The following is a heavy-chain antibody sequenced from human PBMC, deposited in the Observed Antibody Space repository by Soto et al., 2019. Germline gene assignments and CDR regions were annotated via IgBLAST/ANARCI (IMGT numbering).Heavy chain of an antibody. CDR2: IKSKTDGGTT. D-gene: IGHD1-1*01. CDR3: TTAPTGTRGYYYYMDV. Sequence: GGSLRLSCAASGFTFSNAWMSWVRQAPGKGLEWVGRIKSKTDGGTTDYAAPVKGRFTISRDDSKNTLYLQMNSLKTEDTAVYYCTTAPTGTRGYYYYMDVWGKGTTVTVSS. V-gene: IGHV3-15*01. J-gene: IGHJ6*03. CDR1: GFTFSNAW.